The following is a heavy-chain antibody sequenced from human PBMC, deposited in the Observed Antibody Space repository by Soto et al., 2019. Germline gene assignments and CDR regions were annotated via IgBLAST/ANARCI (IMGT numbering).Heavy chain of an antibody. J-gene: IGHJ5*02. CDR1: GGSISSSSYY. CDR3: ARQSVDYSSLNWFDP. V-gene: IGHV4-39*01. D-gene: IGHD4-4*01. CDR2: IYYSGST. Sequence: SETLSLTCTVSGGSISSSSYYWGWIRQPPGKGLEWIGSIYYSGSTYYNPSLKSRVTISVDTSKNQFSLKLSSVTAADTAVYYCARQSVDYSSLNWFDPWGQGTLVTVSS.